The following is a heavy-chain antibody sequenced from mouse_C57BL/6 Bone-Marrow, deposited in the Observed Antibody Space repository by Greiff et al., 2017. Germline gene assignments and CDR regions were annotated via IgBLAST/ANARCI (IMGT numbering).Heavy chain of an antibody. CDR2: LWTGGGT. Sequence: VQLQESGPGLVAPSQTLSITCTVSGFSVTSYAISWGRQPPGKGMEWLGVLWTGGGTNYNSARKSRLSISKENSKSQVFLEMNSLQNDDTAKYYCAREEPHSFAYWGQGTLDTVSA. J-gene: IGHJ3*01. V-gene: IGHV2-9-1*01. CDR1: GFSVTSYA. CDR3: AREEPHSFAY. D-gene: IGHD6-1*01.